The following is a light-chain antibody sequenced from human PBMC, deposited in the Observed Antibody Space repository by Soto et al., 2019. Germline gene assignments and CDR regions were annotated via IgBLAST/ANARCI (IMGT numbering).Light chain of an antibody. CDR3: SSYTSSSIYV. CDR1: SSDVGGYNY. CDR2: DVS. V-gene: IGLV2-14*01. J-gene: IGLJ1*01. Sequence: QSVLTQPSSLSGSPGEASTISCTGTSSDVGGYNYVSWYQQHPGKAPKLMIYDVSNRPSGVSNRFSGSKSGNTASLTISGPQAEDEAAYYCSSYTSSSIYVFGTGTKVTAL.